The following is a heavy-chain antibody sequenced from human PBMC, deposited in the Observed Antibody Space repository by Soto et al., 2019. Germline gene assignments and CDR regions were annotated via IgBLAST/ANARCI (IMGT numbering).Heavy chain of an antibody. J-gene: IGHJ4*02. CDR1: GFSLSTSGVG. CDR2: IYWDDDK. D-gene: IGHD3-10*01. V-gene: IGHV2-5*02. Sequence: QITLKESGPTLVKPTQTLTLTCTFSGFSLSTSGVGVGWIRQPPGKALEWLALIYWDDDKRYSPSLKSRLTITKDTSKNQVVLTMTNMDPVDTATYYCAPPYYYGSGSSYWGQGTLVTVSS. CDR3: APPYYYGSGSSY.